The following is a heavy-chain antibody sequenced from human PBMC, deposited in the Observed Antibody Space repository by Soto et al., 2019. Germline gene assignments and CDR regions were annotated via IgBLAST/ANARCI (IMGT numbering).Heavy chain of an antibody. J-gene: IGHJ4*02. CDR3: ARDPSWVEMATSDY. V-gene: IGHV1-58*01. CDR1: GFTFTSSA. D-gene: IGHD5-12*01. Sequence: SVKVSCKASGFTFTSSAVQWVRQARGQRLEWIGWIVVGSGNTNYAQKFQGRVTITADKSTSTAYMELSSLRSEDTAVYYCARDPSWVEMATSDYWGQGTLVTVS. CDR2: IVVGSGNT.